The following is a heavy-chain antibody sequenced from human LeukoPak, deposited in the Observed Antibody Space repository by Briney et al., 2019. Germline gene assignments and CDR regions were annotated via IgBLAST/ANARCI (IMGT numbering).Heavy chain of an antibody. CDR2: IYYSGST. CDR1: GGSISSSSYY. J-gene: IGHJ5*02. D-gene: IGHD2-2*01. Sequence: PSETLSLTCTVSGGSISSSSYYWGWIRQPPGKGLEWIGSIYYSGSTYYNPSLKSRVTISVDTSKNQFSLKLSSVTAADTAVYYCARHVDRYCSSTSCYEGWFDPWGQGTLVTVSS. V-gene: IGHV4-39*01. CDR3: ARHVDRYCSSTSCYEGWFDP.